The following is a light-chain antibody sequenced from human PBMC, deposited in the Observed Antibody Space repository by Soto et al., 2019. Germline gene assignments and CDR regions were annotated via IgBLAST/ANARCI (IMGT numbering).Light chain of an antibody. J-gene: IGLJ2*01. V-gene: IGLV1-44*01. CDR1: TSNIGSNT. CDR2: AND. Sequence: QSVLTQPPSASGTPGQRVTISCSGSTSNIGSNTVTWYQQFPGAAPKVLIYANDQRPSGVPDRFSGSKSGTSASLAISGLQSEDEADYDCAAWDVTLKVLIGGGTKLTVL. CDR3: AAWDVTLKVL.